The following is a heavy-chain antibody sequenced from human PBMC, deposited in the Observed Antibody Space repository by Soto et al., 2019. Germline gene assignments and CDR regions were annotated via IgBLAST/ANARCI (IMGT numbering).Heavy chain of an antibody. Sequence: QVQLVQSGAEVKKPGASVKVSCKASGYTFTSYGIIWVRQAPGQGLEWMGWISAYNGNTKYAQKFQGRVTMTTETSASTAYLELRSLRSNDTTVYYCAGDLGGSYYAPVDYWGQGTLVTVSS. J-gene: IGHJ4*02. CDR1: GYTFTSYG. CDR2: ISAYNGNT. CDR3: AGDLGGSYYAPVDY. V-gene: IGHV1-18*01. D-gene: IGHD1-26*01.